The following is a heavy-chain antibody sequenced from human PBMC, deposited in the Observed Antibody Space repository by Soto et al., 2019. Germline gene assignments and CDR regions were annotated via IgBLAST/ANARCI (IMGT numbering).Heavy chain of an antibody. D-gene: IGHD3-10*01. V-gene: IGHV4-34*01. CDR3: ARAPGYYGSGSGASAYFEY. J-gene: IGHJ4*02. CDR1: GGSFSGYY. Sequence: SETLSLTCAVYGGSFSGYYWSWIRQPPGKGLEWIGEINHSVSTNYNPSLKSRVTISVDTSKNQFSLKLSSVTAADTAVYYCARAPGYYGSGSGASAYFEYWGKGKMVNVSA. CDR2: INHSVST.